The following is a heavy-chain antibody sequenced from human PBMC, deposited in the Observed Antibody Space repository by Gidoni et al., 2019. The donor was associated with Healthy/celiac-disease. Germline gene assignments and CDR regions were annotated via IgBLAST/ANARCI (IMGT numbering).Heavy chain of an antibody. V-gene: IGHV3-21*01. D-gene: IGHD3-16*02. Sequence: VQLVESGGGLVKPGGSLRLSCAASGFTFISSSMNWVRQAPGKGLEWVSSISSSSSYIYYADSVKGRFTISRDNAKNSLYLQMNSLRAEDTAVYYCARDLYDYVWGSYRFAFDYWGQGTLVTVSS. CDR2: ISSSSSYI. CDR1: GFTFISSS. CDR3: ARDLYDYVWGSYRFAFDY. J-gene: IGHJ4*02.